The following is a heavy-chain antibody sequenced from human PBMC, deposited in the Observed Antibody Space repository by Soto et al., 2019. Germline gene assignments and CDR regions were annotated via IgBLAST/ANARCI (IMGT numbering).Heavy chain of an antibody. CDR2: INSDGSST. J-gene: IGHJ5*02. CDR3: ARDVIYAAMVTGQHPSDWFDP. CDR1: GFTFSSYW. D-gene: IGHD5-18*01. Sequence: EVQLVESGGGLVQPGGSLRLSCAASGFTFSSYWMHWVRQAPGKGLVWVSRINSDGSSTSYADSVKGRFTISRDNAKXXLXLXMNSLRAEDTAVYYCARDVIYAAMVTGQHPSDWFDPWGQGTLVTVSS. V-gene: IGHV3-74*01.